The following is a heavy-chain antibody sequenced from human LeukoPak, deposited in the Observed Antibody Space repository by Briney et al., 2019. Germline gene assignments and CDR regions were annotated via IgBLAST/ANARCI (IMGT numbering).Heavy chain of an antibody. D-gene: IGHD2-21*02. V-gene: IGHV3-48*03. J-gene: IGHJ4*02. Sequence: QPGGSLRLSCAASGFTFSSYGMNWVRQAPGKGPEWISYISRSGATIYHADSVKGRFTISRDNAKNSLYLQMSSLGAEDTAIYYCSRDRGGGDIYFDYWGQGTLVTVSS. CDR1: GFTFSSYG. CDR2: ISRSGATI. CDR3: SRDRGGGDIYFDY.